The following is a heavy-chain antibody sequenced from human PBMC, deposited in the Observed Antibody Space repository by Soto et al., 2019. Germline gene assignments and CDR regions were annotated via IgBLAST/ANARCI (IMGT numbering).Heavy chain of an antibody. CDR3: ARTXCSSTSCYNYYYYGMDV. D-gene: IGHD2-2*01. V-gene: IGHV1-3*01. Sequence: GASVKVACKSSGYRFTKYGLQWGRRASGQRLELMGWINPGNGDTKYSQKFQGRVTITRDTSATTAYMELSSLRSEDSAVFYCARTXCSSTSCYNYYYYGMDVWGQGTTVTVSS. CDR1: GYRFTKYG. CDR2: INPGNGDT. J-gene: IGHJ6*02.